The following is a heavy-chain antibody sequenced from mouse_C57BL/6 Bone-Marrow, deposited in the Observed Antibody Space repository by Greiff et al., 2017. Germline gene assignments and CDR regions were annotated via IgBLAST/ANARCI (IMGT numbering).Heavy chain of an antibody. CDR1: GFTFSDYG. Sequence: EVQLVESGGGLVQPGGSLKLSCAASGFTFSDYGMAWVRQAPRKGPEWVAFISNLAYSIYYADTVTGRFTISRENAKNTLYLEMSSLRSEDTAMYYCARVGYYGSSYGYFDVWGTGTTVTVSS. V-gene: IGHV5-15*01. CDR2: ISNLAYSI. D-gene: IGHD1-1*01. CDR3: ARVGYYGSSYGYFDV. J-gene: IGHJ1*03.